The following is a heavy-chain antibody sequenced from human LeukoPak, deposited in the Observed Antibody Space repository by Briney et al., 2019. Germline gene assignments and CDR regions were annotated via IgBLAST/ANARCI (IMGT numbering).Heavy chain of an antibody. CDR1: GYTFTGYY. CDR3: ARDPSSGWYGDY. V-gene: IGHV1-2*06. CDR2: INPNSGGT. D-gene: IGHD6-19*01. Sequence: ASVKVSCKASGYTFTGYYMHWVREAPGQGLEWMGRINPNSGGTNYAQKFQGRVTMTRDTSISTAYMELSGLRSDDTAVYYCARDPSSGWYGDYWGQGTLVTVSS. J-gene: IGHJ4*02.